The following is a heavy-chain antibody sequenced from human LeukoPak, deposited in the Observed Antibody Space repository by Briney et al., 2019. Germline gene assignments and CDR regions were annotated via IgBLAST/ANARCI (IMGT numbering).Heavy chain of an antibody. D-gene: IGHD3-10*01. J-gene: IGHJ4*02. CDR3: AMTYYGSGSYFDY. CDR1: GGSISSYY. CDR2: IYTSGST. V-gene: IGHV4-4*07. Sequence: PSETLSLTCTVSGGSISSYYWIWIRQPAGKGLEWIGRIYTSGSTNYNPSLKSRVTMSIDTSKNQFSLKLSSVTAADTAVYYCAMTYYGSGSYFDYWGQGTLVSVSS.